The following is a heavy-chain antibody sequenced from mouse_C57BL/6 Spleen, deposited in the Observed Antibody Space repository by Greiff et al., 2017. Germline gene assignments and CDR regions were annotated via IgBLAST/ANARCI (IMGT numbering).Heavy chain of an antibody. Sequence: QVQLQQSGAELVRPGASVTLSCKASGYTFTDYEMHWVKQTPVHGLEWIGAIDPETGGTAYNQKFKGKAILTADKSSSTAYMELRRLTSEDSAVYYCTREGPAMVTTGYFDVWGTGTTVTVSS. J-gene: IGHJ1*03. V-gene: IGHV1-15*01. CDR2: IDPETGGT. CDR1: GYTFTDYE. D-gene: IGHD2-9*01. CDR3: TREGPAMVTTGYFDV.